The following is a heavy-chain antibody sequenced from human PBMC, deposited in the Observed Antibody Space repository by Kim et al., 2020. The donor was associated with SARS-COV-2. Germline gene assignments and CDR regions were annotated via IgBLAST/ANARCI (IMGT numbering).Heavy chain of an antibody. D-gene: IGHD3-10*01. CDR3: ARDIYGDGGATLDP. J-gene: IGHJ5*02. CDR1: GFTVTWSH. Sequence: GGSLRLSCAASGFTVTWSHMNWVRQAPGKGLEWVANIYQGGTTYYAESVRGRFIISRDSSRNTLYLQMNSLRAEDTSVYYCARDIYGDGGATLDPCGHGT. V-gene: IGHV3-66*01. CDR2: IYQGGTT.